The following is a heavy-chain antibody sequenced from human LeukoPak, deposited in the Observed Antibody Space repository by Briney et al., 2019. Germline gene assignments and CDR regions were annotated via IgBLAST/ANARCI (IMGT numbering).Heavy chain of an antibody. CDR1: GYRFTTYW. V-gene: IGHV5-51*01. D-gene: IGHD4-17*01. CDR2: IYPSDSDT. J-gene: IGHJ4*02. CDR3: AGLYGDADY. Sequence: GESLKISCKGSGYRFTTYWIGWVRQMPGKGLEWMGIIYPSDSDTRYSPSFQGQVTISADKSISTAYLRWNSLKASDTAMYYCAGLYGDADYWGQGTLVTVSS.